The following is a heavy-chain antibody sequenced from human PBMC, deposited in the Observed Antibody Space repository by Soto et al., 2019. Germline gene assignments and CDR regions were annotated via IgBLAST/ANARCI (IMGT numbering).Heavy chain of an antibody. V-gene: IGHV1-46*01. CDR1: GYTFTSYY. D-gene: IGHD5-18*01. CDR3: ARGRSYGYVWFDP. J-gene: IGHJ5*02. Sequence: ASAQDSCKASGYTFTSYYMHWVRQAPGQGLEWMGIINPSGGSTSYAQKFQGRVTMTRDTSTSTVYMELSSLRSEDTAVYYCARGRSYGYVWFDPCGRGTLVTVS. CDR2: INPSGGST.